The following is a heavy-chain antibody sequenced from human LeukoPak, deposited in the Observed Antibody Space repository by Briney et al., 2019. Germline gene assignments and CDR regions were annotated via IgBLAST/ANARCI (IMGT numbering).Heavy chain of an antibody. D-gene: IGHD3-10*01. J-gene: IGHJ4*02. V-gene: IGHV3-11*06. Sequence: GGSLRLSCAASGFTFSAYYMNWIRQAPGKGLEWVSYISTTSSYTNYADSVKGRLTISRDDAKNSLYLQMNSLRADDTAVYYCARDRSGGYFDYWGQGTLVTVSS. CDR2: ISTTSSYT. CDR1: GFTFSAYY. CDR3: ARDRSGGYFDY.